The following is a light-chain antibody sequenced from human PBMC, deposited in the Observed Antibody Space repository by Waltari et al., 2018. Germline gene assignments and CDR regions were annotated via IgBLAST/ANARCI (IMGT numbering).Light chain of an antibody. CDR2: WAS. CDR3: QQYYNTPYS. J-gene: IGKJ2*03. CDR1: QSLLYSSNNKNS. V-gene: IGKV4-1*01. Sequence: DIVMTQSPDSLAVSLGERVTINCKSSQSLLYSSNNKNSLAWYQQKPGQAPKLLIYWASTREAGVPNRFSGSGSGTDFTLTISGLQAEDVAVYYCQQYYNTPYSFGQGTKVEIK.